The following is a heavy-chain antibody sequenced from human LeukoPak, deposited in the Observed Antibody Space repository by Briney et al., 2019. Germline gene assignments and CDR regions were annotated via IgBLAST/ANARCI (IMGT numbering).Heavy chain of an antibody. D-gene: IGHD4-17*01. V-gene: IGHV3-23*01. CDR2: ISDSGDGT. CDR3: AKSDYGDYNYFDY. J-gene: IGHJ4*02. CDR1: GFTFRTYA. Sequence: PGGSLRLSCAASGFTFRTYAMSWVRQAPGKGLEWVSGISDSGDGTYYAESVKGRFTISRDNSKNTVFLQMNSLRAEDTAVYYCAKSDYGDYNYFDYWGQGTLVTVSS.